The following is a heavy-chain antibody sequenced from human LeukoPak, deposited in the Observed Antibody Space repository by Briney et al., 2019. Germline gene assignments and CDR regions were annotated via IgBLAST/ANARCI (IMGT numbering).Heavy chain of an antibody. Sequence: ASVKVSCKASGYTFTSYGVSWVRQAPGQGLEWTGWISAYNGHTKYAQNFQGRVTMTTDTSTNTTYMELRSLRSDDTAFYYCARGPSDCTSASCYGGDYYYFGMDVWGKGTTVTVSS. J-gene: IGHJ6*04. D-gene: IGHD2-2*01. CDR3: ARGPSDCTSASCYGGDYYYFGMDV. CDR1: GYTFTSYG. V-gene: IGHV1-18*01. CDR2: ISAYNGHT.